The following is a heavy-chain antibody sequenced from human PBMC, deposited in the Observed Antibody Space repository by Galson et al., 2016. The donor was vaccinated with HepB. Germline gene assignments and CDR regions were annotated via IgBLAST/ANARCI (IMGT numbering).Heavy chain of an antibody. V-gene: IGHV1-18*01. Sequence: SVKVSCKASGYTFTSYGISWVRQAPGQGLEWMGWISAYNGNTKYAQKLQGRVTMTTDTSTSTAYMKLRSLRSDDTAVYYCARDPNDYEESGTLYYWGQGTLVTVSS. J-gene: IGHJ4*02. CDR3: ARDPNDYEESGTLYY. CDR2: ISAYNGNT. CDR1: GYTFTSYG. D-gene: IGHD1-26*01.